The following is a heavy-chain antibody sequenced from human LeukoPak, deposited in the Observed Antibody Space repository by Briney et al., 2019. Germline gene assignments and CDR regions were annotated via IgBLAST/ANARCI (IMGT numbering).Heavy chain of an antibody. CDR1: GFTFSSYA. CDR3: ARGAGYNYPYYFDY. V-gene: IGHV3-53*01. D-gene: IGHD5-24*01. Sequence: PGGSLRLSCAVSGFTFSSYAMSWVRQAPGKGLEWVSVIYGGGNIYYADSVKGRFTISRDNSKNTLYLQMNSLRAEDTAVYYCARGAGYNYPYYFDYWGQGTLVTVSS. CDR2: IYGGGNI. J-gene: IGHJ4*02.